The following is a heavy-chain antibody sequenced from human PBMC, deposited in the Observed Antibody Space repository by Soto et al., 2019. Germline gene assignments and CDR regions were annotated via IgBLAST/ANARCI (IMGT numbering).Heavy chain of an antibody. Sequence: GGSLRLSCAASGFTFSSYGMHWVRQAPGKGLEWVAVISYDGSNKYYADSVKGRFTISRDNSKNTLYLQMNSLRAEDTAVYYCWAISTIFGVAKNFDYWGQGTLVTVSS. D-gene: IGHD3-3*01. CDR3: WAISTIFGVAKNFDY. J-gene: IGHJ4*02. CDR2: ISYDGSNK. CDR1: GFTFSSYG. V-gene: IGHV3-30*03.